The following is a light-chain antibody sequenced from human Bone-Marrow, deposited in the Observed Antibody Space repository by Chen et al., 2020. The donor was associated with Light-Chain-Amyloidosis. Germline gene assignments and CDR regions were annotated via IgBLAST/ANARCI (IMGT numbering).Light chain of an antibody. CDR1: SGHRTYP. Sequence: QLVLTQSPSASASLGASVKLTCILSSGHRTYPIAWHQRQPGKGPRYVRLVNQDGTHTKGDGIPDRFSGSSSGAERYLTISSLRAEDEADYYCQTWGSGFHVLFGGGTRLSVL. J-gene: IGLJ2*01. V-gene: IGLV4-69*01. CDR2: VNQDGTH. CDR3: QTWGSGFHVL.